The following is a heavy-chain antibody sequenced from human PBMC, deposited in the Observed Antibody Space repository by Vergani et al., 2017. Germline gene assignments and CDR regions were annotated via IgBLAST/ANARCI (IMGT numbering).Heavy chain of an antibody. V-gene: IGHV3-11*01. CDR1: GFTVSSNY. CDR2: ISSSGSTI. Sequence: VQLVESGGGLIQPGGSLRLSCAASGFTVSSNYMSWVCQAPGKGLEWVSYISSSGSTIYYADSVKGRFTISRDNAKNSLYLQMNSLRAEDTAVYYCARDRRDAYYYYYMDVWGKGTTVTGSS. J-gene: IGHJ6*03. CDR3: ARDRRDAYYYYYMDV.